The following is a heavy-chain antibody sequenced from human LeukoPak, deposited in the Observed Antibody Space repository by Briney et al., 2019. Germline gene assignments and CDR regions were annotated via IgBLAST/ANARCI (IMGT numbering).Heavy chain of an antibody. D-gene: IGHD1-26*01. CDR2: TSYDGSNK. V-gene: IGHV3-30*01. CDR1: GFTFSSYA. CDR3: AREGGSYYDYFDY. J-gene: IGHJ4*02. Sequence: GGSLRLSCAASGFTFSSYAMHWVRQAPGKGLEWVAVTSYDGSNKYYADSVKGRFTISRDNSKNTLYLQMNSLRAEDTAVYYCAREGGSYYDYFDYWGQGTLVTVSS.